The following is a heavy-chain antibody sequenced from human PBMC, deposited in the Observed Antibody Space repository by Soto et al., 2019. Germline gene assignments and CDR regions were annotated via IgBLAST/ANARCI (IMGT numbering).Heavy chain of an antibody. D-gene: IGHD2-15*01. J-gene: IGHJ6*02. CDR3: ARDLVVVVAATPGMDV. CDR2: ISYDGSNK. CDR1: GFTFSSYA. Sequence: GGSLRLSCAASGFTFSSYAMHWVRQAPGKGLEWVAVISYDGSNKYYADSVKGRFTISRDNSKNTLYLQMNSLRAEDTAVYYCARDLVVVVAATPGMDVWGQGTTVTVSS. V-gene: IGHV3-30-3*01.